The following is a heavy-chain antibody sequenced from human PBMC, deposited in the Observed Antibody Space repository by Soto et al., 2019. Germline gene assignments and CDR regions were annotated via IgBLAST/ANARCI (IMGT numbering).Heavy chain of an antibody. V-gene: IGHV3-23*01. CDR1: GFTFSTYA. CDR3: AKEDRGAGYNYVPTLFDY. D-gene: IGHD5-12*01. J-gene: IGHJ4*02. Sequence: GGSLRLSCAASGFTFSTYAMSWVRQAPGKGLEWVSVLSGSGSSSYYAVSVKDRLTISSDNSKNTLYLQMNSLRAEDTAVYYCAKEDRGAGYNYVPTLFDYGGQGTPVTVSS. CDR2: LSGSGSSS.